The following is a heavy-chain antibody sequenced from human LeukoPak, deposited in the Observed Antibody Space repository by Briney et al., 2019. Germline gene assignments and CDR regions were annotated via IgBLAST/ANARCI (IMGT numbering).Heavy chain of an antibody. D-gene: IGHD2-15*01. CDR1: HFTFTTYW. CDR3: AREFNSFLADCSGGQCLFMS. V-gene: IGHV3-7*01. CDR2: IKPDGSET. J-gene: IGHJ4*02. Sequence: GGSLRRSCAASHFTFTTYWMSWVRQAPGKGLEWVANIKPDGSETYYVDSVKGRFTISRDNAKNSLYLQMNSLRAEDTAMYYCAREFNSFLADCSGGQCLFMSWGQGVLVTVSS.